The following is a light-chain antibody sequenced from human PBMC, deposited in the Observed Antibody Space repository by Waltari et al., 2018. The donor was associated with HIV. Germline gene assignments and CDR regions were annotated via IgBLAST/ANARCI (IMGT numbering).Light chain of an antibody. CDR3: QQYGASPET. CDR2: GAS. CDR1: QIVSSAY. Sequence: EIVLTQSPGTLSLSPGERATLSCRASQIVSSAYLAWYQHRPGQAPRLLIYGASTGATGVPDRFSGNGFGTDFTLTISRLEPEDFAMYYCQQYGASPETFGQGARVEI. V-gene: IGKV3-20*01. J-gene: IGKJ1*01.